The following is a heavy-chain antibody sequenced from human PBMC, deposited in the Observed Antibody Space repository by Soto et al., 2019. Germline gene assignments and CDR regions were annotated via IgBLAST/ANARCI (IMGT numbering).Heavy chain of an antibody. Sequence: ASVKVSCKASGYTFTSYAMHWVRQAPGQRLEWMGWINAGNGNTKYSQKFQGRVTITRDTSASTAYMELSSLRSEDTAVYYCARSAPERYDILTGYYKAPQHQYYYYGMDVWGQGTTVTVSS. D-gene: IGHD3-9*01. J-gene: IGHJ6*02. CDR1: GYTFTSYA. CDR3: ARSAPERYDILTGYYKAPQHQYYYYGMDV. V-gene: IGHV1-3*01. CDR2: INAGNGNT.